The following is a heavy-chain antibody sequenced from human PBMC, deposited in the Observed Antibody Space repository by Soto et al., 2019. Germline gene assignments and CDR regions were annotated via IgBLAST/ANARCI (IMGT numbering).Heavy chain of an antibody. D-gene: IGHD5-18*01. Sequence: SETLSLTCTVSGGSISSYYWSWIRQPPGKGLEWIGYIYYSGSTNYNPSLKSRVTISVDTSKNQFSLKLSSVTAADTAVYYCARRRYSYGVYYFDYWGQGTLVTVSS. CDR2: IYYSGST. CDR3: ARRRYSYGVYYFDY. V-gene: IGHV4-59*08. CDR1: GGSISSYY. J-gene: IGHJ4*02.